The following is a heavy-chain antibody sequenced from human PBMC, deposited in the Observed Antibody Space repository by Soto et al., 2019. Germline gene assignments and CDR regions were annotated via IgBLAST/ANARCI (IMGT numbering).Heavy chain of an antibody. V-gene: IGHV1-18*01. CDR2: ISAYNGNT. CDR1: GYTFTSYG. CDR3: ARAHFWSGYWLAGMDV. Sequence: EASVKVSCKASGYTFTSYGISWVRQAPGQGLEWMGWISAYNGNTNYAQKLQGRVTMTTDTSTSTAYMELRSLRSGDTAVYYCARAHFWSGYWLAGMDVWGQGTTVTVSS. J-gene: IGHJ6*02. D-gene: IGHD3-3*02.